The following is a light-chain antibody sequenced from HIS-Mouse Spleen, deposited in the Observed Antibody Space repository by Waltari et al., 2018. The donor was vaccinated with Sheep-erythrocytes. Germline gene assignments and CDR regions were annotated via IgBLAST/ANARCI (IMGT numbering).Light chain of an antibody. CDR1: SSSVGGSNY. V-gene: IGLV2-14*03. CDR2: DVS. CDR3: SSYTSSSTWV. J-gene: IGLJ3*02. Sequence: QSALTQPASVSGSPGQAITISCTVTSSSVGGSNYVSWYQQHPGKAPKLMIYDVSNRPSGVSNRFSGSKSGNTASLTISGLQAEDEADYYCSSYTSSSTWVFGGGTKLTVL.